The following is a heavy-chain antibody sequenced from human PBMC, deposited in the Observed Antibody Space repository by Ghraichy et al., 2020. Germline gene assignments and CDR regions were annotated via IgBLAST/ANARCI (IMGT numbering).Heavy chain of an antibody. D-gene: IGHD6-13*01. J-gene: IGHJ2*01. CDR3: ARLPLPRRAAVGNWYFDL. Sequence: LNISCEGSGFSFSNYSMIWVRLTPRKALEWVSYITGSSITIFYTDSVKGRFTISRDNAKNSLYLQMNSLRAEDTAVYYCARLPLPRRAAVGNWYFDLWGRGTLVTVSS. CDR2: ITGSSITI. CDR1: GFSFSNYS. V-gene: IGHV3-48*01.